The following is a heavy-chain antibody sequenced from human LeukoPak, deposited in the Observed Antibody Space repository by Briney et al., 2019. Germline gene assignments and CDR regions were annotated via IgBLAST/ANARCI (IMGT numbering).Heavy chain of an antibody. J-gene: IGHJ6*03. V-gene: IGHV3-23*01. CDR2: ISGSGGST. CDR1: GFTFSSYA. D-gene: IGHD2-15*01. Sequence: PGGSLRLSCAASGFTFSSYAMSWVRQAPGKGLEWVSAISGSGGSTYYADSVKGRFTISRDNSKNTLYLQMNSLRAEDTAVYYCAKVGRWYEYYYYYMDVWGKGTTVTVSS. CDR3: AKVGRWYEYYYYYMDV.